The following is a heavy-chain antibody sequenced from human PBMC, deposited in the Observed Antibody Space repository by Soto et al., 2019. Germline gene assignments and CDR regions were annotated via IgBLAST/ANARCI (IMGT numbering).Heavy chain of an antibody. J-gene: IGHJ4*02. CDR3: ARERGGYGLFDS. V-gene: IGHV4-30-2*01. CDR2: IYPSGMP. Sequence: QLQLQESGSGLVKPSHTLSLTCTVSGGSISNAAYSWSWIRQPPGKGLEWIGYIYPSGMPFYNPSLRSRVTISIAMSNDQFSLNLKSVTAADTAVYYCARERGGYGLFDSWGQGTLVTVSS. D-gene: IGHD5-18*01. CDR1: GGSISNAAYS.